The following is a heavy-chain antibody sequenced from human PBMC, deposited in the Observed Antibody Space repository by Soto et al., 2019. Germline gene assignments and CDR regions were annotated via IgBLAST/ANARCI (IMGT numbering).Heavy chain of an antibody. CDR2: FDPEGGEA. D-gene: IGHD5-18*01. CDR1: GHTLTELS. CDR3: ARYSYGYPRRPRRHENTEKYYYYSGMDV. Sequence: ASVKVSFKISGHTLTELSIHWVRQAPGKGLEWMGGFDPEGGEAIYAQKWHGRVTVTEDTVTGTAYMELRGLKSDDTAVYYCARYSYGYPRRPRRHENTEKYYYYSGMDVWGQGTTVTVS. V-gene: IGHV1-24*01. J-gene: IGHJ6*02.